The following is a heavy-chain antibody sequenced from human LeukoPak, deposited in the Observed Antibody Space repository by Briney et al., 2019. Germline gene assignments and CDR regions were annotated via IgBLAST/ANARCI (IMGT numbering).Heavy chain of an antibody. Sequence: GGSLRLSCAASGFTFSSYAMSWVRQAPGKGLEWVSAISGSGGRTYYADSVKGRFTISRDNSKNTLYLQMKSLRAEDTAVYYCAIRGYSGYFDYWGRGTLVTVSS. CDR3: AIRGYSGYFDY. J-gene: IGHJ4*02. V-gene: IGHV3-23*01. D-gene: IGHD5-12*01. CDR2: ISGSGGRT. CDR1: GFTFSSYA.